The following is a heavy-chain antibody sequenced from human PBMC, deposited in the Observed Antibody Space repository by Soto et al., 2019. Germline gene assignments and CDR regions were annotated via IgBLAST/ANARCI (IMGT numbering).Heavy chain of an antibody. CDR1: GYSFSTYW. D-gene: IGHD1-1*01. Sequence: GEPLKISCKVSGYSFSTYWIAGVRQMPGKGLEWMGIIYPDDADIRYSPSFQGQVTISVDKSIRTAYLQWRSLTASDTAIYYCARRRETTMAYDAYDLWGQGTTVTVSS. CDR3: ARRRETTMAYDAYDL. CDR2: IYPDDADI. J-gene: IGHJ3*01. V-gene: IGHV5-51*01.